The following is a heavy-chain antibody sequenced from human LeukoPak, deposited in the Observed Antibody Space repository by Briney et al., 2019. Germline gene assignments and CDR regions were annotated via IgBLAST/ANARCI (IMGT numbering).Heavy chain of an antibody. V-gene: IGHV3-73*01. CDR1: GFTFSDSH. J-gene: IGHJ4*02. CDR3: SRQVASVHDY. Sequence: GGSLRPSCAASGFTFSDSHMHWVRQASGKGLEWVGHVRSKVDNYATAYGASVKGRFTISRDDSKNTAYLQMNSLGTEDTAVYYCSRQVASVHDYWGQGTLVTVSS. D-gene: IGHD2-15*01. CDR2: VRSKVDNYAT.